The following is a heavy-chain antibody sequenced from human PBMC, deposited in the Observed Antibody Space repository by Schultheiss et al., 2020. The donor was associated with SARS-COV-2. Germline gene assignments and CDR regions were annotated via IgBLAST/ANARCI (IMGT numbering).Heavy chain of an antibody. Sequence: SQTLSLTCAVYGGSFSGYYWSWIRQPPGKGLVWIGEINHSGSTNYNPSLKSRVTISVDTSKNQFSLKLSSVTAADTAVYYCARDRVDTAMAADYWGQGTLVTVSS. CDR3: ARDRVDTAMAADY. V-gene: IGHV4-34*01. CDR2: INHSGST. CDR1: GGSFSGYY. D-gene: IGHD5-18*01. J-gene: IGHJ4*02.